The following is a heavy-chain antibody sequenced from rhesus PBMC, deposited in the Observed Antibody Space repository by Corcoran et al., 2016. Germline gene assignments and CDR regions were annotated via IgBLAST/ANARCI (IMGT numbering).Heavy chain of an antibody. D-gene: IGHD5-24*01. CDR2: LDSSDSDV. V-gene: IGHV5-20*02. CDR3: ARRAGTGYFDY. J-gene: IGHJ4*01. Sequence: EVQLVQSGAEVKRPGESLKISCKTSGYSFTSYWISWVRQMPGKGLECRGALDSSDSDVSYRPSFQGQFTISADQSTSTAYLQWSSLKASDTATYYCARRAGTGYFDYWGQGVLVTVSS. CDR1: GYSFTSYW.